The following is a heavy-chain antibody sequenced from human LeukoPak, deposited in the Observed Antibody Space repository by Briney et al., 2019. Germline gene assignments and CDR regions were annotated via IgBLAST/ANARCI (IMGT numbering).Heavy chain of an antibody. J-gene: IGHJ4*02. Sequence: ASVKVSCKASGYTFTSYGISWVRQAPGQGLEWMGWISAYNGNTNYAQKLQGRVTMTTDTSTSTAYMELRSLRSDDTAVYCCARVEDPGGYSHLDDYWGQGTLVTVSS. V-gene: IGHV1-18*01. CDR1: GYTFTSYG. CDR2: ISAYNGNT. D-gene: IGHD3-22*01. CDR3: ARVEDPGGYSHLDDY.